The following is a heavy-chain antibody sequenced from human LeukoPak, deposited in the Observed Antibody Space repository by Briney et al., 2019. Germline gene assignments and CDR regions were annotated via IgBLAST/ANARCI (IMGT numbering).Heavy chain of an antibody. CDR2: INSGGSST. Sequence: GGSLRLSCAASGFTFSRYWMHWVRHAPGKGGVWVSRINSGGSSTIYADSVKGRFNISRENAKNTVYLQMNSLRAEDTAVYYCARGPQQQYDYWGQGILVTVSS. CDR1: GFTFSRYW. D-gene: IGHD6-13*01. CDR3: ARGPQQQYDY. J-gene: IGHJ4*02. V-gene: IGHV3-74*01.